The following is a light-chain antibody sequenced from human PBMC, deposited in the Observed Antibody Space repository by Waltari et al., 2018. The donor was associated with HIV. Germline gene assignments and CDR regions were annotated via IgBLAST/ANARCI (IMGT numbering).Light chain of an antibody. CDR3: MQAPGIT. V-gene: IGKV2-28*01. CDR1: QSLLRGNGYNY. Sequence: DIVMTQSPDSLPVTPGEPASISCRSSQSLLRGNGYNYLDWYMQKPGQSPQLLIYLGSNRASGVPDRFSGNGSGTDFTLKISRVEAEDVGVYYCMQAPGITFGQGTRLEIK. J-gene: IGKJ5*01. CDR2: LGS.